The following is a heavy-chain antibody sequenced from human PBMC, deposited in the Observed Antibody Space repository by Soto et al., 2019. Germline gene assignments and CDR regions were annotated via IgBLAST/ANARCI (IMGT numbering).Heavy chain of an antibody. D-gene: IGHD3-10*01. CDR3: ERDRRGRAAFDL. CDR2: MYYSGSA. V-gene: IGHV4-59*01. CDR1: GGSITTYY. Sequence: QVQLQESGPGLVKPSETLSLTCTVSGGSITTYYWGWIRQPPGKGLEYIAYMYYSGSAIYNPSLKSRVAMSVDTSKNQFSLRLTSVTAADTAVYYCERDRRGRAAFDLWGQGTTVTVSS. J-gene: IGHJ3*01.